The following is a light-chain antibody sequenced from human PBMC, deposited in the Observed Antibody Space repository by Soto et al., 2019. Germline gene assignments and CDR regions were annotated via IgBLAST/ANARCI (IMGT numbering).Light chain of an antibody. J-gene: IGLJ1*01. CDR1: SSDVGGYIY. CDR2: EVS. Sequence: QSALTQPASVSGSPGQSITISCTGTSSDVGGYIYVSWYQQHPGKAPKLMIYEVSNRPSGVSNRFSGSKSGNTASLTISGLQAEDEADYYCSSYTSSSTLGVFGTGTKLTVL. CDR3: SSYTSSSTLGV. V-gene: IGLV2-14*01.